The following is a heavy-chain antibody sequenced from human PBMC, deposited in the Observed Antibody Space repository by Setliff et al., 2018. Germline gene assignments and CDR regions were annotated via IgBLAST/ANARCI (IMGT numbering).Heavy chain of an antibody. CDR1: GCTFTSYG. J-gene: IGHJ4*02. D-gene: IGHD3-22*01. V-gene: IGHV1-18*01. CDR3: AREGDSSGYSPLDY. Sequence: ASVKVSCKASGCTFTSYGISWVRQAPGQGLERMGWISAYNGNTNYAQKLQGRVTMTTDTSTSTAYMELRSLRSDDTAVYYCAREGDSSGYSPLDYWGQGTLVTVSS. CDR2: ISAYNGNT.